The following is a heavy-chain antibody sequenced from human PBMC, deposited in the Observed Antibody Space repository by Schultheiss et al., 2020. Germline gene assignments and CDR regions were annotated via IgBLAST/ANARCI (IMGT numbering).Heavy chain of an antibody. J-gene: IGHJ3*02. CDR2: IYSGGST. D-gene: IGHD4-23*01. V-gene: IGHV3-53*05. Sequence: GGSLRLSCAASGFIVRSNYMSWVRQAPGKGLEWVSVIYSGGSTYYADSVKGRFTISRDNSKNTLYLQMNSLRAEDTAVYYCAKTPAMANDAFDIWGQGTMGTVSS. CDR1: GFIVRSNY. CDR3: AKTPAMANDAFDI.